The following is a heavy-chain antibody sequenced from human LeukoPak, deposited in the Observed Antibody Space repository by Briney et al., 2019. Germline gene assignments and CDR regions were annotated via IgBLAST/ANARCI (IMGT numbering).Heavy chain of an antibody. Sequence: PGGSLRLSCAASGFTFSSYWMSWVRQAPGKGLEWVANIKQNGSEKYYVDSVKGRFTISRDNAKNSLYLQMNSLRAEDTAVYYCAREGSSGWSHFDYWGQGTLVTVSS. CDR3: AREGSSGWSHFDY. CDR2: IKQNGSEK. CDR1: GFTFSSYW. J-gene: IGHJ4*02. D-gene: IGHD6-19*01. V-gene: IGHV3-7*01.